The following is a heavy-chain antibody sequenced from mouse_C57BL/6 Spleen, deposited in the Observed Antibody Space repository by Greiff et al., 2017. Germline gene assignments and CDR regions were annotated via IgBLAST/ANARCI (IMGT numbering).Heavy chain of an antibody. CDR2: INPSTGGT. Sequence: VQLQQSGPELVKPGASVKISCKASGYSFTGYYMNWVKQSPEKSLEWIGEINPSTGGTTYNQKFKAKATLTVDKSSSTAYMQLKRLTSEDSAVYCCARGGGSSYSAWFAYWGQGTLVTVSA. J-gene: IGHJ3*01. V-gene: IGHV1-42*01. D-gene: IGHD1-1*01. CDR3: ARGGGSSYSAWFAY. CDR1: GYSFTGYY.